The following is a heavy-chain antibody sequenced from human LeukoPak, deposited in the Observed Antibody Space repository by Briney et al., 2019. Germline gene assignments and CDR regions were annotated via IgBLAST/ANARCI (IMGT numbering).Heavy chain of an antibody. V-gene: IGHV1-8*01. CDR1: GSTFTSYD. CDR2: TNPNSGNT. CDR3: ARRKAEQYGSRGSEY. J-gene: IGHJ4*02. D-gene: IGHD2-15*01. Sequence: ASVTVSFKSSGSTFTSYDITWVRQATGQGLEWVGWTNPNSGNTGSDHKFQGRVTMTSDTSICTPNMDLHSLRSEDTATSICARRKAEQYGSRGSEYWGQGTLVTVSS.